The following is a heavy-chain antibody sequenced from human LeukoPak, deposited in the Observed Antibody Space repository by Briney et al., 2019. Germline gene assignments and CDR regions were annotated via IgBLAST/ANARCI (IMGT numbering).Heavy chain of an antibody. Sequence: SETLSLTCSVSGGSIAVNHYYWGWIRQPPGKGLEWIGYIYYSGSTNYNPSLKSRVTISVDTSKNQFSLKLSSVTAADTAVYYCARATEVRGVVHAFDIWGQGTMVTVSS. CDR2: IYYSGST. D-gene: IGHD3-10*01. V-gene: IGHV4-61*05. J-gene: IGHJ3*02. CDR3: ARATEVRGVVHAFDI. CDR1: GGSIAVNHYY.